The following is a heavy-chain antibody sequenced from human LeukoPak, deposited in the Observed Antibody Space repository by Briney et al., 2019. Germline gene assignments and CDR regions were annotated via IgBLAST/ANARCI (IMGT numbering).Heavy chain of an antibody. D-gene: IGHD6-13*01. Sequence: SETLSLTCAVYGGSFSGYYWSWIRQPPGKGLEWIGEINHSGSTNYNPSLKSRVTISVDTSKNQFSLKLSSVTAADTAVYYCVTQQLVLGGSSYFDYWGQGTLFTVSS. V-gene: IGHV4-34*01. CDR2: INHSGST. CDR1: GGSFSGYY. J-gene: IGHJ4*02. CDR3: VTQQLVLGGSSYFDY.